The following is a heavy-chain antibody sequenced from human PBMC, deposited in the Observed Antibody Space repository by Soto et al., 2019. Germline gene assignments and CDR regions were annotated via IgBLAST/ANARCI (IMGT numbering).Heavy chain of an antibody. V-gene: IGHV5-10-1*01. Sequence: GESLKISCKGSGYSFTSYWISWVRQMPGKGLEWMGRIDPSDSYTNYSPSFQGHVTISADKSISTAYLQWSSLKASDTAMYYCARWRSGYYDSSGFGEFHYWGQGTLVTVSS. CDR3: ARWRSGYYDSSGFGEFHY. D-gene: IGHD3-22*01. CDR1: GYSFTSYW. J-gene: IGHJ4*02. CDR2: IDPSDSYT.